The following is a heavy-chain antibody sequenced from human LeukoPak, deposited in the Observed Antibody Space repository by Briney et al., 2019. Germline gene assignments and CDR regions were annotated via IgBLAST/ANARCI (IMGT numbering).Heavy chain of an antibody. Sequence: GASVKVSCKASGGTFSNYAISWVRQAPGQRPEWMGWFSTYNGDTKYAQKLKGRVTLTADTLTSTAYMELRTLISDDTATYYCAIGQGVITWGGADVYDVWGQGTTVIVSS. CDR3: AIGQGVITWGGADVYDV. J-gene: IGHJ3*01. V-gene: IGHV1-18*01. CDR2: FSTYNGDT. CDR1: GGTFSNYA. D-gene: IGHD3-16*01.